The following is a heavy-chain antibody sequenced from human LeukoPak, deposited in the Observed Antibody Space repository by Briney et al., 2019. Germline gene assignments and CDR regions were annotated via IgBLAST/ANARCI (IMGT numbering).Heavy chain of an antibody. CDR3: ARDRGYYCDSSGL. V-gene: IGHV3-66*01. D-gene: IGHD3-22*01. J-gene: IGHJ4*02. CDR2: IYSGGST. Sequence: GGSLRLSCAASGFTVSSNYMSWVRQAPGKGLEWVSVIYSGGSTYYADSVKGRFTISRDNSKNTLYLQMNSLRAEDTAVYYCARDRGYYCDSSGLWGQGTLVTVSS. CDR1: GFTVSSNY.